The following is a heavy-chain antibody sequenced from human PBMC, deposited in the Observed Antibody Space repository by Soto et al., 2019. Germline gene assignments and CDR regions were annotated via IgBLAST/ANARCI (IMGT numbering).Heavy chain of an antibody. CDR1: GGTFSSYA. CDR2: IIPILGTA. V-gene: IGHV1-69*01. CDR3: ARDMNYDSSGYYGGFDY. J-gene: IGHJ4*02. D-gene: IGHD3-22*01. Sequence: QVQLVQSGAEVKKPGSSVKVSCKASGGTFSSYAISWVRQAPGQGLEWMGGIIPILGTANYAQKFQGRVTITADESTSTANVELSSLRSEDTAVYYCARDMNYDSSGYYGGFDYWGQGTLVTVSS.